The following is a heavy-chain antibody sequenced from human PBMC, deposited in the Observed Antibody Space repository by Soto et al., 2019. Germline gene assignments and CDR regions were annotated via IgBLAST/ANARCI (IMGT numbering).Heavy chain of an antibody. CDR2: LYWNDDE. D-gene: IGHD2-21*01. CDR3: AKRRALSDNLFCDR. J-gene: IGHJ5*02. CDR1: GFSINTGGVG. V-gene: IGHV2-5*01. Sequence: QITLKESGPTLVKPTETLTLTCTLSGFSINTGGVGVGWIRQPPGKAPEWLALLYWNDDEWYSPSLRYRLSVTKDTSKKQVVLTMPHMNPADTGTYYCAKRRALSDNLFCDRWGQGALVTVSS.